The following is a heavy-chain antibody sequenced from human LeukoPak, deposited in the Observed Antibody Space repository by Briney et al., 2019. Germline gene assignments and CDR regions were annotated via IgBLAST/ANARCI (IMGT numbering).Heavy chain of an antibody. D-gene: IGHD3-3*01. CDR1: GGSISSGGYY. V-gene: IGHV4-31*03. CDR2: IYYSGST. J-gene: IGHJ5*02. CDR3: ARRSYYDFWSGYPRTNPPTRFDP. Sequence: SETLSLTCTVSGGSISSGGYYWSWIRQHPGKGLEWVGYIYYSGSTYYNPSLKSRVTISVDTSKNQFSLKLSSVTAADTAVYYCARRSYYDFWSGYPRTNPPTRFDPWGQGTLVTVSS.